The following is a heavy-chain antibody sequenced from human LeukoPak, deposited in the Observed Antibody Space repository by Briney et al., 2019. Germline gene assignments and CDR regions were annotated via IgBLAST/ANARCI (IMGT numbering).Heavy chain of an antibody. V-gene: IGHV1-18*01. CDR1: GYTFTSYG. CDR3: ARCETGYSSGWFDY. J-gene: IGHJ4*02. D-gene: IGHD6-19*01. Sequence: ASVKVSRKASGYTFTSYGISWVRQAPGQGLEWMGWISAYNGNTNYAQKLQGRVTMTTDTSTSTAYMELRSLRSDDTAVYYCARCETGYSSGWFDYWGQGTLVTVSS. CDR2: ISAYNGNT.